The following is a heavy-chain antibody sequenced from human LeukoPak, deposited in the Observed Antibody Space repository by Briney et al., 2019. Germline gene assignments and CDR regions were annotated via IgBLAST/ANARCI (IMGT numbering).Heavy chain of an antibody. Sequence: SETLSLTCAVYGGSFSGYYWTWIRQPPGKGLEWIGEINHSGTTNYNPSLKSRLTISLDTSKNQFSLKLSSVTAADTAVYYCARGTNTAMVADYWGQGTLVTVSS. J-gene: IGHJ4*02. CDR2: INHSGTT. CDR1: GGSFSGYY. CDR3: ARGTNTAMVADY. D-gene: IGHD5-18*01. V-gene: IGHV4-34*01.